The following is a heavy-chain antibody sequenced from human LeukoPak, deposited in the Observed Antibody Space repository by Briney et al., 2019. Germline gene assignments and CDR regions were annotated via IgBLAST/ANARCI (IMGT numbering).Heavy chain of an antibody. Sequence: PSETLSLTCTVSGDYTSSSRYYWGWIRQPPGKGLEWIGSIFYSGSTFYNPSLKSRVTISVDTSKNQFSLKLSSVTAADTAVYYCARVGYCSSTSCLRDAFDIWGQGTMVTVSS. CDR3: ARVGYCSSTSCLRDAFDI. D-gene: IGHD2-2*01. CDR1: GDYTSSSRYY. CDR2: IFYSGST. J-gene: IGHJ3*02. V-gene: IGHV4-39*07.